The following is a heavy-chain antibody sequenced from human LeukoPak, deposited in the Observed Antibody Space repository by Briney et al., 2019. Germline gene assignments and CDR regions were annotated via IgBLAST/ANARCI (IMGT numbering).Heavy chain of an antibody. CDR1: GGTFSSYA. Sequence: SVKVSCKASGGTFSSYAISWVRQAPGQGLEWMGGIIPIFGTANYAQKFQGRVTITADESTSTAYMELSSLRSEDTAVYYCASCKPGIAVAGLDAFDIWGQGTMVTVSS. D-gene: IGHD6-19*01. CDR2: IIPIFGTA. CDR3: ASCKPGIAVAGLDAFDI. J-gene: IGHJ3*02. V-gene: IGHV1-69*01.